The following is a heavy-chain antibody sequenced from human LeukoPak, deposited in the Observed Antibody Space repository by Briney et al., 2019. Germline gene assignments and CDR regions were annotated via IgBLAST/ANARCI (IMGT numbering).Heavy chain of an antibody. J-gene: IGHJ4*02. CDR1: GFTFNEYY. Sequence: PGGSLRLPCAASGFTFNEYYMSWIRQAPGEGLEWVSYISSGGTTIYYADSVKGRFTISRDNAKNSLYLQMNSLRAEDTAVYYCVSASYFDYWGQGTLVTVSS. CDR3: VSASYFDY. CDR2: ISSGGTTI. D-gene: IGHD6-19*01. V-gene: IGHV3-11*01.